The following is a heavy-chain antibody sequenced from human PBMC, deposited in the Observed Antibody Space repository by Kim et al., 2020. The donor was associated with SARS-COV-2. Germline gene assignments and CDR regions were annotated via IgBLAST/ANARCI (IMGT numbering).Heavy chain of an antibody. V-gene: IGHV3-11*01. CDR1: GLSFSDSY. J-gene: IGHJ3*02. CDR2: ISTRGETI. CDR3: ARSGNGYNAFVI. D-gene: IGHD5-12*01. Sequence: GGSLRLSCAASGLSFSDSYMNWVRQAPGKGLEWLSFISTRGETIFYADAVEGRFTISRDNAKNSLYLQMNYIRDEDTAVYSCARSGNGYNAFVIRG.